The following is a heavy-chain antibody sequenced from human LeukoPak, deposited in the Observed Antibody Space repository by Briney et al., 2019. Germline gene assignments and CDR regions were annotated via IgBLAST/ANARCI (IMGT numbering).Heavy chain of an antibody. CDR2: IYSRGST. CDR3: ARASSSGWRGNLDY. CDR1: GFTVSSNY. Sequence: GGSLRLSCAASGFTVSSNYMSWVRQAPGKGLEWVSIIYSRGSTYYADSVKGRFTISRDNSKNTLYLQMNSLRAEDTAVYYCARASSSGWRGNLDYWGQGTLVTVSS. J-gene: IGHJ4*02. D-gene: IGHD6-19*01. V-gene: IGHV3-66*01.